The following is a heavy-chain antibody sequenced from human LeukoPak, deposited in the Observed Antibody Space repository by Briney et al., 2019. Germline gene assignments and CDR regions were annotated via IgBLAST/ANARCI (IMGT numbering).Heavy chain of an antibody. D-gene: IGHD3-22*01. CDR1: GYTFTRYY. CDR2: INPSGGST. V-gene: IGHV1-46*01. J-gene: IGHJ4*02. CDR3: VRDYDSSGYFDY. Sequence: ASVKVSCKASGYTFTRYYMHWVRQAPGQGLEWMGIINPSGGSTRHAQKFQGRVTMTRDTSTSTVYMELSSLRSEDTAVYYCVRDYDSSGYFDYWGQGTLVTVSS.